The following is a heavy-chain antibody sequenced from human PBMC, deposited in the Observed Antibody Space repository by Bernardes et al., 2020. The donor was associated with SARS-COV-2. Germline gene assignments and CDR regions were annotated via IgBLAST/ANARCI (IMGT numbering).Heavy chain of an antibody. CDR2: IKPYNGDT. CDR1: GYRFTSYA. CDR3: TRVWAGVGNIGPCEY. V-gene: IGHV1-18*01. D-gene: IGHD1-26*01. J-gene: IGHJ4*02. Sequence: ASVKVSCKTSGYRFTSYAINWVRQAPGQGLQWMGWIKPYNGDTDYARDVQGRLTMTTDTSTNTAYMELRNLRSDDTAVYYCTRVWAGVGNIGPCEYWTLGTRVAGSA.